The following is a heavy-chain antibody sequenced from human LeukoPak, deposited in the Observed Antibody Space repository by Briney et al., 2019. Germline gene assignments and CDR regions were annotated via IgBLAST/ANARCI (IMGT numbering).Heavy chain of an antibody. CDR2: IYSGGRT. CDR3: ARDLVVEAATLDYGMDV. J-gene: IGHJ6*02. CDR1: GFTVSSNY. V-gene: IGHV3-53*01. Sequence: GGSLRLSCAASGFTVSSNYMSWVRQAPGEGLEWVSVIYSGGRTDYADSVKGRFTISRDNSENTVYLQMSSLRAEDTAVYYCARDLVVEAATLDYGMDVWGQGTAVTVSS. D-gene: IGHD2-15*01.